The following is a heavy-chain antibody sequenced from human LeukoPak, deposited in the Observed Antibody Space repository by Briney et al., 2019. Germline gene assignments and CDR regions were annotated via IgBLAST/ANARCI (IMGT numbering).Heavy chain of an antibody. CDR1: GFTFSSYG. J-gene: IGHJ6*02. D-gene: IGHD2-8*02. Sequence: GRSLRLSCAASGFTFSSYGMHWVRQAPGKGLEWEAVISYDGSNKYYADSVKGRFTISRDNSKNTLYLQMNSLRAEDTAVYYCAKGAVPGAPPDYYYYGMDVWGQGTTVTVSS. V-gene: IGHV3-30*18. CDR2: ISYDGSNK. CDR3: AKGAVPGAPPDYYYYGMDV.